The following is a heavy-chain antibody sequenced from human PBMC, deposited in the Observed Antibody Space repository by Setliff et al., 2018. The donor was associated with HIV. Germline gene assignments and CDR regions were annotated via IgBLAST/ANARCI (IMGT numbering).Heavy chain of an antibody. CDR2: IYPGDSDT. Sequence: GESLKISCKGSGYSFTTYWIGWVRQVPGKGLEFMGIIYPGDSDTRYSPSFQGQVTISVDKSLNTAYLHWNSLKPADTAMYFCGRSGKSGELYAYWGQGTLVTVSS. CDR3: GRSGKSGELYAY. CDR1: GYSFTTYW. V-gene: IGHV5-51*01. D-gene: IGHD2-8*01. J-gene: IGHJ4*02.